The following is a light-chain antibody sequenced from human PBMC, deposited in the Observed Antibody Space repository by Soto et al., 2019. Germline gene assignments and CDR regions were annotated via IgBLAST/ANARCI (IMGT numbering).Light chain of an antibody. Sequence: EIVMTQSPGTLSLSAGERATLSCRASQSVSSSYLAWYQQKPGQAPRLLIYGASSRATGIPDRFSGSGSGTDFTLTISSLQSEDFALYYCQQYSQWPLYTFGQGTKVDIK. CDR1: QSVSSSY. V-gene: IGKV3-20*01. J-gene: IGKJ2*01. CDR2: GAS. CDR3: QQYSQWPLYT.